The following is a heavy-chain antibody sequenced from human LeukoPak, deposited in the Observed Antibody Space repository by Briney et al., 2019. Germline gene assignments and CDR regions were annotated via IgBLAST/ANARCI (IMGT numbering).Heavy chain of an antibody. V-gene: IGHV3-11*01. J-gene: IGHJ6*03. Sequence: GGSLRLSCAASGFTFSDYYMSWIRQAPGKGLEWVSYISSSGSTIYYADSVKGRFTISRDNAKNSLYLQMNSLKAEDTAVYYCARLRSSSFYYYYMDVWGKGTTVTVSS. CDR3: ARLRSSSFYYYYMDV. CDR1: GFTFSDYY. CDR2: ISSSGSTI. D-gene: IGHD6-6*01.